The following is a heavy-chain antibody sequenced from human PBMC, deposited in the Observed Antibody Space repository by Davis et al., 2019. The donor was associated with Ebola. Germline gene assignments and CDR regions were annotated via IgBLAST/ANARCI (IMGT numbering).Heavy chain of an antibody. CDR3: ARDLWGLMVQGVPLDY. CDR2: IYSGGST. J-gene: IGHJ4*02. D-gene: IGHD3-10*01. CDR1: GFTFSNYA. Sequence: GESLKISCAASGFTFSNYAMSWVRQAPGKGLEWVSVIYSGGSTYYADSVKGRFTISRDNSKNTLYLQMNSMRAEDTAVYYCARDLWGLMVQGVPLDYWGQGTLVTVSS. V-gene: IGHV3-23*03.